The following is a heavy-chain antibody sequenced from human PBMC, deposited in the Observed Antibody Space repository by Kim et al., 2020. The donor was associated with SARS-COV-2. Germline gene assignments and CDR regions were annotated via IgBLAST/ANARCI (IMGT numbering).Heavy chain of an antibody. CDR3: ARSRSTSGHPNWFDP. J-gene: IGHJ5*02. CDR2: IYFSGTT. CDR1: GGSIDSGTSY. D-gene: IGHD6-19*01. V-gene: IGHV4-39*01. Sequence: SETLSLTCTVSGGSIDSGTSYWGWIRQPPGKGLEWIGTIYFSGTTYYNMSLKSRVTVSVDTSKSQFSLKLNSVTAADTAVYYCARSRSTSGHPNWFDPWGQGTVVTVSS.